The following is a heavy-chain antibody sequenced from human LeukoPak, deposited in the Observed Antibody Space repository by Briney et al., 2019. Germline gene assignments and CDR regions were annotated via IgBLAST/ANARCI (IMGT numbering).Heavy chain of an antibody. CDR1: GFTFDDYA. CDR2: ISWDGGST. V-gene: IGHV3-43D*03. Sequence: GGSLRLSCAASGFTFDDYAMHWVRQAPGKGLELVSLISWDGGSTYYADSVKGRFTISRDNSKNSLYLQMNSLRAEDTALYYCAKQHIAVAGLYYYYGMDVWGQGTTVTVSS. J-gene: IGHJ6*02. D-gene: IGHD6-19*01. CDR3: AKQHIAVAGLYYYYGMDV.